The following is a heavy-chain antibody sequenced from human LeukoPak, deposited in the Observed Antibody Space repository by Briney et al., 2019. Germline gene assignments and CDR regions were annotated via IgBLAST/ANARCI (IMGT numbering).Heavy chain of an antibody. J-gene: IGHJ4*02. CDR1: GYSISSGHY. Sequence: SETLSLTCTASGYSISSGHYWGWIRQPPGKGLEWIGSIYHSGSTYYNPSLESRVTISVDTSKNQFSLKLSSVTAADTALYYCARNSGSRVSGIYFNGIYFDFWGQGTLVTVSS. D-gene: IGHD3-10*01. CDR3: ARNSGSRVSGIYFNGIYFDF. CDR2: IYHSGST. V-gene: IGHV4-38-2*02.